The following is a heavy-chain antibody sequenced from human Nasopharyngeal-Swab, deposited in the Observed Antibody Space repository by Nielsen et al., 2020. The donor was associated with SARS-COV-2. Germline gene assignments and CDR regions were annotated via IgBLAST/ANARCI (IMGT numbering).Heavy chain of an antibody. Sequence: GESLKISCAASGFTFSSYSMNWVRQAPGKGLEWVSSISSSSYIYYADSVKGRFTISRDNAKNSLYLQMNSLRAEDTAVYYCARGVSSSWYVDYWGQGTLVTVSS. J-gene: IGHJ4*02. CDR1: GFTFSSYS. V-gene: IGHV3-21*01. CDR3: ARGVSSSWYVDY. D-gene: IGHD6-13*01. CDR2: ISSSSYI.